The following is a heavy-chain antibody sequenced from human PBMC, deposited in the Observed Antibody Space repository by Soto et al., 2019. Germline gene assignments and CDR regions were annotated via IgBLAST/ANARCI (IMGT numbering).Heavy chain of an antibody. V-gene: IGHV1-18*01. J-gene: IGHJ6*02. CDR3: VMVDNYVTPTPQDV. CDR1: GYIFVNYG. D-gene: IGHD3-16*01. CDR2: ISPYTGNT. Sequence: QVQLVQSGDEVKKPGASVKVSCKASGYIFVNYGIAWVRQAPGQGLEWMGWISPYTGNTHSATKVQGRLTMTTDTATSTAYMDLRSLTSDDTAVYYCVMVDNYVTPTPQDVRGQGTTITVSS.